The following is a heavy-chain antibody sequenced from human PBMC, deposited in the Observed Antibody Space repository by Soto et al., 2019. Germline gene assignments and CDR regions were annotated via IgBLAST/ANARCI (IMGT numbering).Heavy chain of an antibody. Sequence: SETLSLTCTVSGGSISSYYWSWIRQPPGKGLEWIGYIYYSGSTNYNPSLKSRVTISVDTSKNQFSLKLSSVTAADTAVYYCARGGMVYAITGDYYYYYMDVWGKGTMVTVSS. J-gene: IGHJ6*03. CDR3: ARGGMVYAITGDYYYYYMDV. CDR2: IYYSGST. V-gene: IGHV4-59*01. CDR1: GGSISSYY. D-gene: IGHD2-8*01.